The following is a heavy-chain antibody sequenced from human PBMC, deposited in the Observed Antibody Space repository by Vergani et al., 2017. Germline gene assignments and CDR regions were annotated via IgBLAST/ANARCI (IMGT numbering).Heavy chain of an antibody. Sequence: VQLVQSGGALVKPGGSLRLSCAASGFTFSDHYMSWVRQAPGKGLEWIGTIYYSGSTYYNPSLKSRVTISVDTSKNQFSLKLSSVTAADTAVYYCARHLAYCGGDCYPYYYGMDVWGQGTTVTVSS. V-gene: IGHV4-38-2*01. D-gene: IGHD2-21*02. CDR1: GFTFSDHY. J-gene: IGHJ6*02. CDR3: ARHLAYCGGDCYPYYYGMDV. CDR2: IYYSGST.